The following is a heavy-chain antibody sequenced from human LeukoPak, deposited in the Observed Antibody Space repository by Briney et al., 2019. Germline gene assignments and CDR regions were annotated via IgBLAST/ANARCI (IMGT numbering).Heavy chain of an antibody. CDR3: ARVGGRGY. Sequence: SETLSLTCTVSGGSISSYYWSWIRQPRGKGLEWIGSIYHSGSTNSGSTNYNPSLKSRVTISVDTSKNQFSLKLSSVTAADTAVYYCARVGGRGYWGQGTLVTVSS. CDR1: GGSISSYY. V-gene: IGHV4-59*12. CDR2: IYHSGSTNSGST. J-gene: IGHJ4*02. D-gene: IGHD3-3*01.